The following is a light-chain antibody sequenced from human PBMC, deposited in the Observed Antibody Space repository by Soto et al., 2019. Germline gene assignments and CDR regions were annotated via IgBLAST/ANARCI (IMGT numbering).Light chain of an antibody. CDR2: EVS. V-gene: IGLV2-8*01. CDR1: SSDVGGYNY. Sequence: QSVLTQPPSASGSPGQSVTISCTGTSSDVGGYNYVSWYQQHPGKAPKLMIYEVSKRPSGVPDRFSGSKSGNTASLTVSGLQAEDEADYYCSSYAGSNIFYVFGTGTKLTVL. CDR3: SSYAGSNIFYV. J-gene: IGLJ1*01.